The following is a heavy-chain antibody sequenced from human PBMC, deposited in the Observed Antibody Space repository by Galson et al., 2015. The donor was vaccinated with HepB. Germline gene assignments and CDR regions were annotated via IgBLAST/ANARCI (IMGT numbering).Heavy chain of an antibody. D-gene: IGHD2-21*01. CDR2: IGISSGVT. V-gene: IGHV3-48*01. J-gene: IGHJ3*02. CDR1: GFSFSSYS. CDR3: VRDYSFAFDM. Sequence: SLRLSCAASGFSFSSYSMNWVRQARGKGLEWLSYIGISSGVTAYADSVKGRFAISRDVAKNSVFLQMNGLRAEDTAVYYCVRDYSFAFDMWGQGTMVTVSS.